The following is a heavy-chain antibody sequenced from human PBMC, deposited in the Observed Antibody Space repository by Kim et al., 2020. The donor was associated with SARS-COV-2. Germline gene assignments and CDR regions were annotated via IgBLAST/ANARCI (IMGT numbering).Heavy chain of an antibody. V-gene: IGHV1-58*01. CDR2: IVVGSGNT. J-gene: IGHJ4*02. CDR1: GFTFTSSA. Sequence: SVKVSCKASGFTFTSSAVQWVRQARGQRLEWIGWIVVGSGNTNYAQKFQERVTITRDMSTSTAYMELSSLRSEDTAVYYCAAEGDMGDYDSSGYHFDYWGQGTLVTVSS. D-gene: IGHD3-22*01. CDR3: AAEGDMGDYDSSGYHFDY.